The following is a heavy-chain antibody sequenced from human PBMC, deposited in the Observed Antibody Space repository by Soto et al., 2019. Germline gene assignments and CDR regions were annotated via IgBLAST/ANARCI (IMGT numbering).Heavy chain of an antibody. CDR1: GYTFTGYY. V-gene: IGHV1-2*02. CDR2: INPNSGGT. D-gene: IGHD2-21*02. Sequence: ASLQVSWEASGYTFTGYYMHWVRQAPGQGLEWMGWINPNSGGTNYAQKFQGRVTMTRDTSISTAYMELSRLRSDDTAVYYCARGGVAYCGGDCYRGNWFDPWGQGTLVTVSS. CDR3: ARGGVAYCGGDCYRGNWFDP. J-gene: IGHJ5*02.